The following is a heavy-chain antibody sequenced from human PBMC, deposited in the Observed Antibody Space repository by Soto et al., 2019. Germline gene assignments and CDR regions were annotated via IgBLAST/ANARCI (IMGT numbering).Heavy chain of an antibody. D-gene: IGHD3-9*01. CDR3: ASYERLTSYFPQCLFDY. V-gene: IGHV4-39*02. CDR2: IYYSGST. CDR1: GDSISRSNYY. Sequence: QLQLQESGPGLVKPSETLSLTCSVSGDSISRSNYYWGWIRQPPGKGLVWIGSIYYSGSTYYNPSLKSRVDRSLDLSNNLFSLKLTSLTAADTAVYYCASYERLTSYFPQCLFDYCGRGTLVTVSA. J-gene: IGHJ4*01.